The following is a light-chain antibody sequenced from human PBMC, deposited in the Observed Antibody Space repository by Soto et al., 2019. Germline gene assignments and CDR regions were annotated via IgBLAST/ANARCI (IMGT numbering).Light chain of an antibody. CDR2: SNS. CDR3: AAWDDSLNARYV. J-gene: IGLJ1*01. V-gene: IGLV1-44*01. Sequence: QSVLTQPPSASGTPGQRVTISCSGSSSNIATKSVNWYQQLPGTAPKLLIYSNSQRSSGVPDRFSGSKFGTSASLAIRGLQSEDEADYYCAAWDDSLNARYVFGTGTKLTVL. CDR1: SSNIATKS.